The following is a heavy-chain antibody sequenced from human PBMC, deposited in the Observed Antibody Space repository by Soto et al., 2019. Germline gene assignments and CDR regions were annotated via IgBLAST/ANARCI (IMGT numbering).Heavy chain of an antibody. D-gene: IGHD4-17*01. CDR1: GGSSSSYY. CDR2: IYYSGST. V-gene: IGHV4-59*01. CDR3: ASHDYGAPKRDYYMDV. Sequence: PSETLSLTCTVAGGSSSSYYWSWIRQPPGKGLEWIGYIYYSGSTNYNPSLKSRVTISVDTSKNQFSLKLSSVTAADTAVYYCASHDYGAPKRDYYMDVWGKGTTVTVSS. J-gene: IGHJ6*03.